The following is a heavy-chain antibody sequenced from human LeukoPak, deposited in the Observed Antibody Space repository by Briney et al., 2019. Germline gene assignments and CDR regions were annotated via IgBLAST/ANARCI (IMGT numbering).Heavy chain of an antibody. D-gene: IGHD3-3*01. CDR3: ARDRYYDFWSGYYRSYYYYGMDV. CDR1: GGSISSGGYY. J-gene: IGHJ6*02. V-gene: IGHV4-31*03. CDR2: IYYSGST. Sequence: SQTLSLTCTVSGGSISSGGYYWSWIRQHPGKGLEWIGYIYYSGSTYYNPSLKSRVTISVDTSKNQFSPKLSSVTAADTAVYYCARDRYYDFWSGYYRSYYYYGMDVWGQGTTVTVSS.